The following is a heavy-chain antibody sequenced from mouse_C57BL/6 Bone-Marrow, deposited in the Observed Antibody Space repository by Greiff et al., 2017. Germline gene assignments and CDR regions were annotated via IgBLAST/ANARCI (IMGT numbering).Heavy chain of an antibody. CDR3: ARLGDYDGDYYAMDY. V-gene: IGHV1-61*01. CDR1: GYTFTSYW. D-gene: IGHD2-4*01. Sequence: QVQLKQPGAELVRPGSSVKLSCKASGYTFTSYWMDWVKQRPGQGLEWIGNIYPSDSETHYNQKFKDKAKLTVDKSSRTAYMQLSSLTSEDSAVYYCARLGDYDGDYYAMDYWGQGTSVTVSS. CDR2: IYPSDSET. J-gene: IGHJ4*01.